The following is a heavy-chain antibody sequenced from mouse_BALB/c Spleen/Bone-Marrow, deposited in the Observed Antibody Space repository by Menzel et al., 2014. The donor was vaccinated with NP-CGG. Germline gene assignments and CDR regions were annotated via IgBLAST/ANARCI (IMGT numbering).Heavy chain of an antibody. J-gene: IGHJ2*01. CDR2: MDPATGNT. D-gene: IGHD2-4*01. Sequence: VQLQQSGAELVKPGASVKLSCTASGFNIKDTYMHWVKQRPEQGLEWIGRMDPATGNTKYDPKFQGKATITADTSSNTAYLQLSSLTSEDTAVYYCASYDYGYYFDYWRQGTTLTVSS. CDR1: GFNIKDTY. CDR3: ASYDYGYYFDY. V-gene: IGHV14-3*02.